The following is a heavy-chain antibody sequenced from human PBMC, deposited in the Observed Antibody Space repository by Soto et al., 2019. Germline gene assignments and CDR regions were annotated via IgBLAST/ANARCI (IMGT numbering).Heavy chain of an antibody. CDR2: IKSKTDGGTT. V-gene: IGHV3-15*07. Sequence: EVQLVESGGGLVKPGGSLRLSCAASGFTFSNAWMNWVRQAPGKGLEWVGRIKSKTDGGTTDYAAPVKGRFTISRDDSKNTLYLQMNSLKTEDTAVYYCTTSRAAAATEGYYYYYYGMDVWGQGTTVTVSS. J-gene: IGHJ6*02. D-gene: IGHD6-13*01. CDR1: GFTFSNAW. CDR3: TTSRAAAATEGYYYYYYGMDV.